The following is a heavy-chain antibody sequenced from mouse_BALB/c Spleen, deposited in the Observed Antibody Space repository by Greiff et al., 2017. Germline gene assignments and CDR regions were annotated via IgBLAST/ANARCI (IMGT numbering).Heavy chain of an antibody. CDR2: ISSGGGNT. V-gene: IGHV5-9*03. CDR1: GFTFSSYT. D-gene: IGHD3-3*01. J-gene: IGHJ3*01. CDR3: ARYEGAY. Sequence: EVKVVESGGGLVKPGGSLKLSCAASGFTFSSYTMSWVRQTPEKRLEWVATISSGGGNTYYPDSVKGRFTISRDNAKNNLYLQMSSLRSEDTALYYCARYEGAYWGQGTLVTVSA.